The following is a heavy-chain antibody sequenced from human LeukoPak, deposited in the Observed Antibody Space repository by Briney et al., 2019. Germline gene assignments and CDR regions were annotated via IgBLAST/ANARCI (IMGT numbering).Heavy chain of an antibody. CDR1: GGSFSGYY. Sequence: PSETLSLTCAVYGGSFSGYYWSWIRQPPGKGLEWIGKINHSGSTNYNPSLKSRVTISVDTSKNQFSLKLSSVTAADTAVYYCASLLGATYYYYSMDVWGQGTTVTVSS. J-gene: IGHJ6*02. V-gene: IGHV4-34*01. CDR3: ASLLGATYYYYSMDV. D-gene: IGHD1-26*01. CDR2: INHSGST.